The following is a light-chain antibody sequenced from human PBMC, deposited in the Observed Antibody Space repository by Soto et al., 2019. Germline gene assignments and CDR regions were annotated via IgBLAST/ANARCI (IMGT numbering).Light chain of an antibody. J-gene: IGKJ1*01. Sequence: AIQMTQSPSSLSASVGDRVTITCRASQGIRNDLGWYQQKPGKAPKLLIYGASSLQSGVPSRFSGSGSGTDFTLTISSLQPEDFATDYCLQDYIYPGTFGQGTKVEIK. CDR1: QGIRND. CDR2: GAS. CDR3: LQDYIYPGT. V-gene: IGKV1-6*01.